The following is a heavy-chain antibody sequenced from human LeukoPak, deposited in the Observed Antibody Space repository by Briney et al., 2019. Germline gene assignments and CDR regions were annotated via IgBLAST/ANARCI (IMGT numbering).Heavy chain of an antibody. CDR3: AQGSDTAMVMID. CDR1: GFTFSSHW. CDR2: IKQDGSEK. J-gene: IGHJ4*02. Sequence: GGSLRLSCAASGFTFSSHWMSWVRQAPGKGLEWVANIKQDGSEKYYVDSVKGRFTISRDNAKNSLYLQMNSLRAEDTAVYYCAQGSDTAMVMIDWGQGTLVTVSS. V-gene: IGHV3-7*03. D-gene: IGHD5-18*01.